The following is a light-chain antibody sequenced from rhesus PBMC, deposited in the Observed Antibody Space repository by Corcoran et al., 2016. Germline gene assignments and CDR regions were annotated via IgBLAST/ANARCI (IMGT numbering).Light chain of an antibody. J-gene: IGKJ2*01. CDR2: GGS. CDR3: MQHKALPYS. CDR1: QSLLHTDGYTY. V-gene: IGKV2-61*01. Sequence: DIVMTQTPLSLPVTPGEPASISCRSSQSLLHTDGYTYLDWYLQKPGQSPQLLFYGGSNRASGVPDRFSGSGSGTDFTLKISKVEAEDVGVYYCMQHKALPYSFGQGTKVEIK.